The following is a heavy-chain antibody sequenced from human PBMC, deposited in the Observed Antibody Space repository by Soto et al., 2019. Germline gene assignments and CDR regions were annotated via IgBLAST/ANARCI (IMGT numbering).Heavy chain of an antibody. J-gene: IGHJ4*02. CDR2: MNPNSGNT. Sequence: QVQLVQSGAEVKKPGASVKVSCKASGYTFTSYDINWVRQATGQGLEWMGWMNPNSGNTAYAQKFQGRVTMPSNTSISTAYMELSSLGSEDTAVYYCAGERREGYDNWGQGTLVTVSS. V-gene: IGHV1-8*01. D-gene: IGHD5-12*01. CDR3: AGERREGYDN. CDR1: GYTFTSYD.